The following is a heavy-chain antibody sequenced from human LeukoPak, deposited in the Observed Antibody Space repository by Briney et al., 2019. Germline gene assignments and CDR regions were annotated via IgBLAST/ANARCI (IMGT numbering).Heavy chain of an antibody. V-gene: IGHV3-13*04. J-gene: IGHJ4*02. CDR2: IGTAGDT. CDR3: ARGRGYSYGLDY. CDR1: GFTFSSYD. Sequence: GGSLRLSCAASGFTFSSYDMHWVRQATGKGLEWVSAIGTAGDTYYPGSVKGRFTISRENAKNSLYLQMNSLRAGDTAVYYRARGRGYSYGLDYWGQGTLVTVSS. D-gene: IGHD5-18*01.